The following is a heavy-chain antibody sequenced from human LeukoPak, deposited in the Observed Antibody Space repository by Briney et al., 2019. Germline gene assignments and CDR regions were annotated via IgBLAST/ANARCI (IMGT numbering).Heavy chain of an antibody. D-gene: IGHD3-3*01. CDR2: IRYDGDNK. CDR1: GLTFSSYG. J-gene: IGHJ4*02. Sequence: TGGSLRLSCAASGLTFSSYGMHWVRQAPGKGLEWVAFIRYDGDNKYYADSVKGRFTISRDNSKNTLYLQMKSLRAEDTAVYYCAKDLRSLEWLHVYFDYWGQGTLVTVSS. CDR3: AKDLRSLEWLHVYFDY. V-gene: IGHV3-30*02.